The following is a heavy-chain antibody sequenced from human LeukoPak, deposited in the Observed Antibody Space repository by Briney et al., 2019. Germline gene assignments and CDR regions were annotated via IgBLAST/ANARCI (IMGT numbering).Heavy chain of an antibody. CDR1: GGSISSYY. J-gene: IGHJ4*02. V-gene: IGHV4-4*07. D-gene: IGHD3-22*01. CDR2: IYSSGST. CDR3: ARGGYYYDSSGYYDYFDY. Sequence: PSETLSLTCTVSGGSISSYYWSWIRQPAGKGLEFIGRIYSSGSTNYNPSLKSRVTMSVDTSKNQFSLNLSSVTAADTAVYYCARGGYYYDSSGYYDYFDYWGQGTLVTVSS.